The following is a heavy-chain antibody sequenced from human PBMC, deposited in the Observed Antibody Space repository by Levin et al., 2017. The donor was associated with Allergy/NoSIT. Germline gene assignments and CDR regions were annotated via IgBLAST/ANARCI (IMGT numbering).Heavy chain of an antibody. CDR2: IYYSGRT. Sequence: SETLSLTCTVSGDSISRSNLYWTWIRQHPGKGLEWIGYIYYSGRTYYNPSLKSRVTISLDTSENQFSLKLTSVTAADTALYYCARQGVPSSPDALDFWGHGTMVTVSS. V-gene: IGHV4-31*03. CDR1: GDSISRSNLY. J-gene: IGHJ3*01. D-gene: IGHD3-10*01. CDR3: ARQGVPSSPDALDF.